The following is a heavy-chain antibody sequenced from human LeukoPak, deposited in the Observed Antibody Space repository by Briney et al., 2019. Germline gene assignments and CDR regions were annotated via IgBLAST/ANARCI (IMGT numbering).Heavy chain of an antibody. V-gene: IGHV4-34*01. CDR2: INPSGST. CDR1: GGSFSGYY. Sequence: SETLSLTCAVYGGSFSGYYWSWIRQPPGKGLEWIGEINPSGSTNYNPSLKSRVTISVDTSKNQFSLKLSSVTAADTAVYYCAQTDDYYDSSGPRFDYWGQGTLVTVSS. CDR3: AQTDDYYDSSGPRFDY. D-gene: IGHD3-22*01. J-gene: IGHJ4*02.